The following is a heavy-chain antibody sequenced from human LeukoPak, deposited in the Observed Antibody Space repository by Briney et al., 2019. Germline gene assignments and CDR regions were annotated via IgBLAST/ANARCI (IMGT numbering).Heavy chain of an antibody. D-gene: IGHD3-9*01. V-gene: IGHV4-34*01. CDR3: ASLRYSGWPWGFDP. J-gene: IGHJ5*02. CDR2: INHSGST. Sequence: SETLSLTCAVYGGSFSGYYWSWIRQPPGKGLEWIGEINHSGSTKNNPSLKSRVTISVDTSKNQFSLKLRSVTAADTAVYYCASLRYSGWPWGFDPWGQGTLVTVSS. CDR1: GGSFSGYY.